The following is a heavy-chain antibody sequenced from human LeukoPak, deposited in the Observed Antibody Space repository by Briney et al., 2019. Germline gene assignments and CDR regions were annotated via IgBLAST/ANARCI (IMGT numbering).Heavy chain of an antibody. Sequence: GGSLRLSCAASGFTFSSYSMNWVRQAPGKGLEWVSYISSSSSTIYYADSVKGRFTISRDNAKNSLYLQMNSLRAEDTAVYYCARIRGYSSYDGFDYWGQGTLVTVSS. CDR1: GFTFSSYS. CDR3: ARIRGYSSYDGFDY. V-gene: IGHV3-48*04. CDR2: ISSSSSTI. J-gene: IGHJ4*02. D-gene: IGHD5-12*01.